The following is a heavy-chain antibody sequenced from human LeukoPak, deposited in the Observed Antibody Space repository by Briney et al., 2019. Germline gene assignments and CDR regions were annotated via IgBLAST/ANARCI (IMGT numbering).Heavy chain of an antibody. D-gene: IGHD5-24*01. CDR2: INHSGST. CDR3: ARGSGWLQFLDY. Sequence: SETLSLTCAVYGGSFSGYYWSWIRQPPGEGLEWIGEINHSGSTNYNPSLKSRVTISVDTSKNQFSLKLSSVTAADTAVYYCARGSGWLQFLDYWGQGTLVTVSS. V-gene: IGHV4-34*01. J-gene: IGHJ4*02. CDR1: GGSFSGYY.